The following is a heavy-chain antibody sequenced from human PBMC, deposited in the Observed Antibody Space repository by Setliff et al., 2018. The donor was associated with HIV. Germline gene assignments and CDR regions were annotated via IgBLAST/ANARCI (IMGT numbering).Heavy chain of an antibody. D-gene: IGHD5-18*01. CDR2: IYYSGST. Sequence: PSATLSLTCPVSGGSISSSSYYWGWIRQHPGKGLEWIGSIYYSGSTYYNPSLKSRVTISVDTSKNQFSLKLSSVTAADTAVYYCARRIKFSQLLEAFDIWCQGTMVTVSS. CDR1: GGSISSSSYY. V-gene: IGHV4-39*01. J-gene: IGHJ3*02. CDR3: ARRIKFSQLLEAFDI.